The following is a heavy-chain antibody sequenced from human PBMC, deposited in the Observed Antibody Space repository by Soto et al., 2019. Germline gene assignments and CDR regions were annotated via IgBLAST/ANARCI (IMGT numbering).Heavy chain of an antibody. D-gene: IGHD5-12*01. J-gene: IGHJ4*02. Sequence: GGCMKLSCAASGVTFSSYGMHWVRQAPGKGLEWVAVIWYDGSNKYYADSVKGRFTISRDNSKNTLYLQMNSLRAEDTAVYYCARDPRLGAGGYNPFDYWGQGTLVTVSS. CDR3: ARDPRLGAGGYNPFDY. CDR1: GVTFSSYG. CDR2: IWYDGSNK. V-gene: IGHV3-33*01.